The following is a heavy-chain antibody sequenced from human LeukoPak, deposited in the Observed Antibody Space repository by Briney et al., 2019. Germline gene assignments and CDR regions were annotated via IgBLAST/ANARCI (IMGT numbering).Heavy chain of an antibody. CDR2: IYYSGST. J-gene: IGHJ4*02. CDR1: GGSISSSSYY. D-gene: IGHD3-10*01. V-gene: IGHV4-39*01. CDR3: ARRGAGLVRGVIITFFNY. Sequence: KTSETLSLTCTVSGGSISSSSYYWDWIRQPPGKGLEWIGSIYYSGSTNYNPSLQSRVTISVDTSNNQFSLKLSSVTAADTAVYYCARRGAGLVRGVIITFFNYWGQGTLVTVSS.